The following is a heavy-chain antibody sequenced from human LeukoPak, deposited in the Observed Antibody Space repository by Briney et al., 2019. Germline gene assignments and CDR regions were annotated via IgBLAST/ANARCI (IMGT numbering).Heavy chain of an antibody. J-gene: IGHJ4*02. CDR1: GGTFSSAA. D-gene: IGHD3-3*01. CDR2: IIPLFGTA. CDR3: ARPQTGLRLLSLTE. Sequence: SVRVSCKASGGTFSSAAISWVRQAPGQGLEWKGGIIPLFGTANYAQKFQGRVTITAHESTSTAYVEISSLRSEDTAVYYCARPQTGLRLLSLTEWGQGTLVTVSS. V-gene: IGHV1-69*01.